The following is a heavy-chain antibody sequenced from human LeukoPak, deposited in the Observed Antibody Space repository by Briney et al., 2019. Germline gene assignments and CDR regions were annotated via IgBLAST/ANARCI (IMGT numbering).Heavy chain of an antibody. J-gene: IGHJ6*03. CDR3: ARGDLTSRRYYYYYMDV. Sequence: GGSLRLSCAASGFTFSSYAMHWVRQAPGKGLEWVAVISYDGSNKYYADSVKGRFTISRDNSKNTLYLQMNSLRAEDTAVYYCARGDLTSRRYYYYYMDVWGKGTTVTVSS. D-gene: IGHD2-2*01. CDR1: GFTFSSYA. V-gene: IGHV3-30*04. CDR2: ISYDGSNK.